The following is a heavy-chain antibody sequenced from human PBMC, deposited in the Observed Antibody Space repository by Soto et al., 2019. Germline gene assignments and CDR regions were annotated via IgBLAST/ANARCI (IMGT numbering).Heavy chain of an antibody. V-gene: IGHV1-69*01. Sequence: QVQLVQSGAEVKKPGSSVKVSCKASGGTFSSYAISWVRQAPGQGLEWMGGIIPICGTANYAQKFQGRVTITADESTSTAYMELSSLRSEDTAVYYCARSQSYYYDSSGYYYFDYWGQGTLVTVSS. CDR3: ARSQSYYYDSSGYYYFDY. CDR1: GGTFSSYA. J-gene: IGHJ4*02. D-gene: IGHD3-22*01. CDR2: IIPICGTA.